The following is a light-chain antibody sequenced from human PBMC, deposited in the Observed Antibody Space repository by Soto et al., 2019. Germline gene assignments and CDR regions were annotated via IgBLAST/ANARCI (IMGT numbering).Light chain of an antibody. V-gene: IGLV2-14*02. CDR3: GSYTSSSTYV. CDR2: EGG. J-gene: IGLJ1*01. Sequence: QSALTQPASVSGSPGQSITISCTGSSSAVGSYRFVSWYQHHPGKVPKLIIYEGGKRPSGVSNRFSGSEPGNTASLTISGLQAEDEADYYCGSYTSSSTYVFGTGTKLTVL. CDR1: SSAVGSYRF.